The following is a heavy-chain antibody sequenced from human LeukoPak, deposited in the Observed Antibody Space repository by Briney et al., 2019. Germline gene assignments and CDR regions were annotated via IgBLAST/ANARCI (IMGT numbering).Heavy chain of an antibody. CDR1: GGPVTSDY. CDR2: FHPSGSA. CDR3: ARQPPGSGENWFDL. D-gene: IGHD3-10*01. J-gene: IGHJ5*02. Sequence: SETLSLTCAVSGGPVTSDYWSWIRQPAGKGLEWIGRFHPSGSAAYNPSLQSRVTVLVDASKNHFSLQMKSVTAADTAVYYCARQPPGSGENWFDLWGQGTLVTVSS. V-gene: IGHV4-4*07.